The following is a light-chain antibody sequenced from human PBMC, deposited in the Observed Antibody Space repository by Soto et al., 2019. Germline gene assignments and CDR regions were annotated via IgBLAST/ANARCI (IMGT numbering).Light chain of an antibody. CDR2: DAS. J-gene: IGKJ5*01. V-gene: IGKV1-5*01. CDR1: QSISSW. Sequence: TQSPATLPSFPGDRVTLSCRASQSISSWLAWYQQKPGKAPKLLIYDASSLESGVPSRFSGSGSGTEFTLTISSLQPDDFATYYCQQYNSYAITFGQGTRLEIK. CDR3: QQYNSYAIT.